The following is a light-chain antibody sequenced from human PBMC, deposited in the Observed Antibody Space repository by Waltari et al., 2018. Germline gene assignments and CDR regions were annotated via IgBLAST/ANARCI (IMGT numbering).Light chain of an antibody. CDR1: QGIGNN. CDR2: RAS. Sequence: IQITQSPSSLSASVEDTVTITCQASQGIGNNLSWYQQKPGKAPKLLIYRASSLQSGIPSRFSGSGSGTDFTLTIGSLQPEDFATYYCQQGYSYPWTFGQGTKVEIK. V-gene: IGKV1-17*01. J-gene: IGKJ1*01. CDR3: QQGYSYPWT.